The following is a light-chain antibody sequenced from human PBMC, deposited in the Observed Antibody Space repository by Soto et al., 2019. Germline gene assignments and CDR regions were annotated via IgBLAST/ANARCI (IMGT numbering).Light chain of an antibody. CDR1: QSVSSH. Sequence: EIVMTQSPATLCVSPGESATLPCRASQSVSSHLAWYQQKPGQAPRLLIYGASNRATGIPDRFSGSGSGTDFTLTISRLEPEDFAVYYCQQYGSSGTFGQGTKVDIK. V-gene: IGKV3-20*01. J-gene: IGKJ1*01. CDR2: GAS. CDR3: QQYGSSGT.